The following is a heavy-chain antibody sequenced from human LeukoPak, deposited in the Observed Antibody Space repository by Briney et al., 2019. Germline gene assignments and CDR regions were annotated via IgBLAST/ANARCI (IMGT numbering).Heavy chain of an antibody. CDR3: ARGPYCGSSTSCYHPHYYYYYGMDV. CDR1: GFTFSSYA. Sequence: GGSLRLSGAASGFTFSSYAMHWVRQAPGKGLEWVAVISYDGSNKYYADSVKGRFTISRDNSKNTLYLQMNSLRAEDTAVYYCARGPYCGSSTSCYHPHYYYYYGMDVWGQGTTVTVSS. CDR2: ISYDGSNK. J-gene: IGHJ6*02. D-gene: IGHD2-2*01. V-gene: IGHV3-30-3*01.